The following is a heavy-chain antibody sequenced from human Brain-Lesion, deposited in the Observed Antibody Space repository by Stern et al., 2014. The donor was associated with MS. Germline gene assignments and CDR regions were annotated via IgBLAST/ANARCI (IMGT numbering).Heavy chain of an antibody. D-gene: IGHD6-13*01. CDR3: ARFPASRPHVFDS. V-gene: IGHV4-4*02. CDR2: SDHSGST. J-gene: IGHJ4*02. Sequence: DQLVESVPGLVKPSGTLSLTCAVSGGSISSSNWWSWVRQSPGKGLEWIGESDHSGSTIYNPSLKSRVTVSVDKSKKRFSLNLRSVPAADTAVYFCARFPASRPHVFDSWGQGTLVTVSS. CDR1: GGSISSSNW.